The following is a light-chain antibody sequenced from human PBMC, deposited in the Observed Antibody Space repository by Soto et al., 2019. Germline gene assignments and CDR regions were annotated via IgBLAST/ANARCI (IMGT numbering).Light chain of an antibody. V-gene: IGKV3-11*01. CDR2: DTF. J-gene: IGKJ1*01. CDR3: QQRATWPWT. CDR1: QSIAIY. Sequence: IVLTQSPATLSFSPGERATLSCRAGQSIAIYLAWYQQKSGQSPRLLIYDTFNRAPGIPDRFSGSGSGTDFPLTIRSLEPEEFAVYYCQQRATWPWTFGQGTTVELK.